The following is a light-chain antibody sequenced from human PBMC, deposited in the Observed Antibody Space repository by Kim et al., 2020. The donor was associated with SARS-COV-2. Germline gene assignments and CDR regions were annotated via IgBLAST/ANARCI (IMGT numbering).Light chain of an antibody. CDR1: SSDVGGYNY. V-gene: IGLV2-11*01. CDR3: CSYAGSYTFF. Sequence: GQSVTISCTGTSSDVGGYNYVSWYQQHPGKAPKLMIYDVSKRPSGVPDRFSGSKSGNTGSLTISGLQAEDEADYYCCSYAGSYTFFFGTGTKVTVL. J-gene: IGLJ1*01. CDR2: DVS.